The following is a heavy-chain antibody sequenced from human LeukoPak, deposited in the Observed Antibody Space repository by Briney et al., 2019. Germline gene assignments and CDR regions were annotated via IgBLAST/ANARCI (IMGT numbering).Heavy chain of an antibody. Sequence: VGSLRLSCVPSGLTASNNYMGWGPDAPGERVGWGSVLYRGGNIYYADSVKGRFIISRDNSKNTLYLQMGSLRAEDTAVYHCVTSPATGNIYFDLWGRGTLVTVSS. D-gene: IGHD6-13*01. CDR1: GLTASNNY. CDR3: VTSPATGNIYFDL. J-gene: IGHJ2*01. CDR2: LYRGGNI. V-gene: IGHV3-66*01.